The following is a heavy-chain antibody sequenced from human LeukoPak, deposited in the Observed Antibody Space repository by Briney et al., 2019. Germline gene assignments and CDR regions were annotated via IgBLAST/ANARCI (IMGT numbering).Heavy chain of an antibody. V-gene: IGHV3-48*01. CDR1: GFIFSSYS. Sequence: GGPLRLSCAASGFIFSSYSMNWVRQAPGKGLEWVSYISSSSTIYYADSVKGRFTISRDNAKNSLYLQMNSLRAEDTAVYYCASDSATFSSGRSGDGFDIWGQGTMVTVSS. CDR3: ASDSATFSSGRSGDGFDI. D-gene: IGHD6-19*01. J-gene: IGHJ3*02. CDR2: ISSSSTI.